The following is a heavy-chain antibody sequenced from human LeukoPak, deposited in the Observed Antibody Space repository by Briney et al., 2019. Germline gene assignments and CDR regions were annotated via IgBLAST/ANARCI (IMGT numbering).Heavy chain of an antibody. V-gene: IGHV3-9*01. CDR1: GFTFEDSA. CDR2: FSWNSGSI. Sequence: GGFLRLSCAASGFTFEDSATQCVRNAPGKGLVWVSGFSWNSGSIGYADSVKGRFTISRDNAKNSLYLQMNSLRAEDTALYYCAKDRYGSGSPNWFDHWGQGTLVTVSS. J-gene: IGHJ5*02. D-gene: IGHD3-10*01. CDR3: AKDRYGSGSPNWFDH.